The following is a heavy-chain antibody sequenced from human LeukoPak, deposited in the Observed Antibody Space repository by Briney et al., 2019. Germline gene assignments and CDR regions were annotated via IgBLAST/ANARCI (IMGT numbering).Heavy chain of an antibody. CDR3: ARDLRITIFGVVIRTYYYYGMDA. Sequence: PSETLSLTCAVYGGSFSGYYWSWIRQPPGKGLEWIGEINHSGSTNYNPSLKSRVTISVDTSKNQFSLKLSSVTAADTAVYYCARDLRITIFGVVIRTYYYYGMDAWGQGTTVTVSS. J-gene: IGHJ6*02. CDR1: GGSFSGYY. CDR2: INHSGST. D-gene: IGHD3-3*01. V-gene: IGHV4-34*01.